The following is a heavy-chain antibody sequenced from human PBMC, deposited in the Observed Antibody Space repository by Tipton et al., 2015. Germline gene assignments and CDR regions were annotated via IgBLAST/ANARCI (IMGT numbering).Heavy chain of an antibody. V-gene: IGHV4-38-2*01. CDR2: FFHSGNT. CDR3: ARSRYTVTPDS. J-gene: IGHJ4*02. D-gene: IGHD4-17*01. CDR1: GYSISSGYY. Sequence: TLSLTCDVSGYSISSGYYWSWIRQPPGKGLEWIGSFFHSGNTFHNPSLRSRVIISVDTSKNQFSLTVTSVTAADTAVYYCARSRYTVTPDSLGQGTLVTVSS.